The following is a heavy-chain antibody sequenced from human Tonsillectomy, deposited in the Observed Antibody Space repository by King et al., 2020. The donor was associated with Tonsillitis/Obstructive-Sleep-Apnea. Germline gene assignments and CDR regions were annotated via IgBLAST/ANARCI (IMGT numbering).Heavy chain of an antibody. CDR2: ISSSSSYI. J-gene: IGHJ4*02. Sequence: VQLVESGGGLVKPGGSLRLSCAASGFTFSSYSMNWVRQAPGKGLEWVSSISSSSSYIYYADSVKGRFTISRDNAKNSLYLQMNSLRAEDTAVYYCARGGSSTCCFPVDGYWGQGTLVTVSS. D-gene: IGHD2-2*01. V-gene: IGHV3-21*01. CDR1: GFTFSSYS. CDR3: ARGGSSTCCFPVDGY.